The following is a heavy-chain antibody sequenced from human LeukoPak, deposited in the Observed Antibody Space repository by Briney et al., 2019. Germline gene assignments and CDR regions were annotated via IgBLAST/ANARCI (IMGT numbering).Heavy chain of an antibody. CDR2: IIPIFGTA. V-gene: IGHV1-69*13. Sequence: GASVKVSCKASGGTFSSYAISWVRQAPGQGLEWMGGIIPIFGTANYAQKFQGRVTITADESTSTAYMELSSLRSEDTAVYYCRGRFHYYYGMDVWGQGTTVTASS. CDR1: GGTFSSYA. J-gene: IGHJ6*02. D-gene: IGHD3-10*01. CDR3: RGRFHYYYGMDV.